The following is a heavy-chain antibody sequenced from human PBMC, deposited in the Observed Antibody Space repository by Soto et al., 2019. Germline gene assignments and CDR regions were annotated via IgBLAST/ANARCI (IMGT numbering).Heavy chain of an antibody. J-gene: IGHJ6*02. CDR1: GGTFSSYA. Sequence: SVKVSFKASGGTFSSYAISWGRQAPGQGLERMGGIIPIFGTANYAQKFQGRVTITADESTSTAYMELSSLRSEDTAVYYCARYANYYDSSGYYNPARYYYYGMDVWGQGTTVTVSS. CDR2: IIPIFGTA. V-gene: IGHV1-69*13. CDR3: ARYANYYDSSGYYNPARYYYYGMDV. D-gene: IGHD3-22*01.